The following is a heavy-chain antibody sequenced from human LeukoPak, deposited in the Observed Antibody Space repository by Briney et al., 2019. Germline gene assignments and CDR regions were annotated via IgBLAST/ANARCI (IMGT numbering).Heavy chain of an antibody. V-gene: IGHV3-7*01. CDR2: IKQDGSEK. D-gene: IGHD6-13*01. Sequence: GGSLRLSCAASGFTFSSYWMSWVRQAPGKGLEWVANIKQDGSEKYYVDSVKGRFTISRDNAKNSLYLQMNSLRAEDTAVYYCARDLGGQQLVSPLYNWFDPWGQGTLVTVSS. CDR1: GFTFSSYW. CDR3: ARDLGGQQLVSPLYNWFDP. J-gene: IGHJ5*02.